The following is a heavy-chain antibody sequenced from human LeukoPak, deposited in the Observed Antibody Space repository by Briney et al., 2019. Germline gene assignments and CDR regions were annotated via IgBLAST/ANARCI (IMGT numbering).Heavy chain of an antibody. Sequence: ASVKVSCKASGYLFTKYGITWVRQAPGQGLEWMGWISAYNGNTNYAQKLQGRVTMTTDTSTSTAYMELRSLRSDDTAVYYCSTLCSSTSCVDYWGQGTLVTVSS. CDR3: STLCSSTSCVDY. CDR1: GYLFTKYG. CDR2: ISAYNGNT. J-gene: IGHJ4*02. D-gene: IGHD2-2*01. V-gene: IGHV1-18*01.